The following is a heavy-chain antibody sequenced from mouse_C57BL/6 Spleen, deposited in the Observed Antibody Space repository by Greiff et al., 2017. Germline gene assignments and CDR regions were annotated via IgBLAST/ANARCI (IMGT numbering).Heavy chain of an antibody. Sequence: QVQLQQPGAELVRPGTSVKLSCKASGYTFTSYWMHWVKQRPGQGLEWIGVIDPSDSYTNYNQKFKGKATLTVDTSSSTAYMQLSSLTSEDSAVYYCARRPNWGYAMDYWGQGTSVTVSS. V-gene: IGHV1-59*01. D-gene: IGHD4-1*01. CDR3: ARRPNWGYAMDY. CDR2: IDPSDSYT. CDR1: GYTFTSYW. J-gene: IGHJ4*01.